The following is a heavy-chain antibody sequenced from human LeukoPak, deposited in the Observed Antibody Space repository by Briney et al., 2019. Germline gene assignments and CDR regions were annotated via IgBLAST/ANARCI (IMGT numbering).Heavy chain of an antibody. V-gene: IGHV3-33*01. Sequence: GGSLRLSCAASGFTFSSYGMHWVRQAPGKGLEWVAVIWYDGSNKYYADSVKGRFTISRDNSKNTLYLQMTSLRAEDTAVYYCARDVDTAMVDYWGQGTLVTVSS. CDR3: ARDVDTAMVDY. CDR1: GFTFSSYG. J-gene: IGHJ4*02. D-gene: IGHD5-18*01. CDR2: IWYDGSNK.